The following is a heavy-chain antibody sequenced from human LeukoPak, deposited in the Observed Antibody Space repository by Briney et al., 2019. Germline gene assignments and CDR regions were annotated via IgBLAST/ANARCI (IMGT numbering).Heavy chain of an antibody. D-gene: IGHD1-26*01. Sequence: ASVKVSCKVSGYTLTELSMHWARQAPGKGLEWMGGFDPEDGETIYAQKFQGRVTMTEDTSTDTAYMELSSLRSEDTAVYYCATDRSGSYDAYYFDYWGRGTLVTVSS. CDR2: FDPEDGET. CDR3: ATDRSGSYDAYYFDY. V-gene: IGHV1-24*01. J-gene: IGHJ4*02. CDR1: GYTLTELS.